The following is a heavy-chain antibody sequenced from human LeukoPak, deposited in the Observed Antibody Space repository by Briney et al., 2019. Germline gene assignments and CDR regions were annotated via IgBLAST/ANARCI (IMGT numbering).Heavy chain of an antibody. D-gene: IGHD1-26*01. Sequence: GGSLRLSCAASGFTFSSYAMSWVRQAPGKGLEWVSAISGSGGSTYYADSVKGRVTISRDNSKNTRYLQMNSLRAEDTAVYYCATRYSGSYYSVPYWGQGTLVTVSS. V-gene: IGHV3-23*01. CDR2: ISGSGGST. CDR3: ATRYSGSYYSVPY. CDR1: GFTFSSYA. J-gene: IGHJ4*02.